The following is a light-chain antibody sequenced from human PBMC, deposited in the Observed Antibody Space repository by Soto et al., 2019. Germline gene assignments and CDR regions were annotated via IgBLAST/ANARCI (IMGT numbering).Light chain of an antibody. J-gene: IGLJ1*01. Sequence: QSPLTQPLCVCGSPGQSVTISCTGTVNDVGAYNYVSWYQQHPGRPPKLMIYDVARWPSGVPDRFSGSKSGNTASLTISGLQAEDEADYFCCSYAGGYTYLFGTGTKVTVL. CDR2: DVA. CDR3: CSYAGGYTYL. V-gene: IGLV2-11*01. CDR1: VNDVGAYNY.